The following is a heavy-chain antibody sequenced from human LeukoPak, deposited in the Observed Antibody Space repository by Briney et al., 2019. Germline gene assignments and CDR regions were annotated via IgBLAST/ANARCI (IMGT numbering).Heavy chain of an antibody. J-gene: IGHJ5*02. V-gene: IGHV4-38-2*01. CDR3: ARNSSNSSPPERYNWFDP. CDR1: GYSIGTDYY. D-gene: IGHD6-6*01. Sequence: PSETLSLTCAVSGYSIGTDYYWGWIRQPPAKGLEWIGSIYNSGSTYYNPSLKSRITISVDTSKNQFSLKLSSVTAADTAVYYCARNSSNSSPPERYNWFDPWGQGTLVTVSS. CDR2: IYNSGST.